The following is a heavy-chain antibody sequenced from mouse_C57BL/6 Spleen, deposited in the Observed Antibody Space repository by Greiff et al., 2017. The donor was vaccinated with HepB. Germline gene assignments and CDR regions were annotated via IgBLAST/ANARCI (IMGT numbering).Heavy chain of an antibody. J-gene: IGHJ4*01. CDR3: ARGGDYGGDYYAMDY. CDR1: GFTFSSYA. D-gene: IGHD1-1*01. V-gene: IGHV5-4*03. Sequence: EVKVEESGGGLVKPGGSLKLSCAASGFTFSSYAMSWVRQTPEKRLEWVATISDGGSYTYYPDNVKGRFTISRDNAKNNLYLQMSHLKSEDTAMYYCARGGDYGGDYYAMDYWGQGTSVTVSS. CDR2: ISDGGSYT.